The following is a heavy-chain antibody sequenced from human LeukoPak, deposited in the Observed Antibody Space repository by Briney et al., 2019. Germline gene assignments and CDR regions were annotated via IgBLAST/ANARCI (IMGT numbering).Heavy chain of an antibody. D-gene: IGHD3-10*01. V-gene: IGHV3-21*01. CDR2: ISSSSSYI. CDR1: GFTFRSYS. Sequence: GGSLRLSCAASGFTFRSYSMNWVRQAPGKGLEWVSSISSSSSYIYYADSVKGRFTISRDNAKNSLYLQMNSLRAEDTAVYYCASDGFPGIPMVRGVYVDYWGQGTLVTVSS. J-gene: IGHJ4*02. CDR3: ASDGFPGIPMVRGVYVDY.